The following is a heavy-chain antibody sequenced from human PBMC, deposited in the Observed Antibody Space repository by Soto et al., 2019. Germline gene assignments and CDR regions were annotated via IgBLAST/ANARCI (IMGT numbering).Heavy chain of an antibody. D-gene: IGHD3-22*01. Sequence: EVQLLESGGGLVQPGGSLRLSCAASGFTFSNYAMSWVRQAPGKGLEWVSAIGGSGGSTYYADSVKGRFAITRDNSENPLYLQMTGLRAEDTAVYYCAKGVVVTSAAFDYRGQGTLVAAAS. CDR3: AKGVVVTSAAFDY. J-gene: IGHJ4*02. CDR2: IGGSGGST. V-gene: IGHV3-23*01. CDR1: GFTFSNYA.